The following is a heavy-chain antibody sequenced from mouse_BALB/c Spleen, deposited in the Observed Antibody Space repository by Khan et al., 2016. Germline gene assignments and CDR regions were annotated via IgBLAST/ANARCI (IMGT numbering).Heavy chain of an antibody. V-gene: IGHV3-2*02. CDR3: ARLHGDYYFDY. CDR1: GYSITSDYA. D-gene: IGHD2-13*01. CDR2: ISYSGST. J-gene: IGHJ2*01. Sequence: EVQLQESGPGLVKPSQSLSLTCTVTGYSITSDYAWNWIRQFPGNKLEWMGYISYSGSTSYNPSLKSRISITRDTSKNQFFLQLNSVTTEDTARYYCARLHGDYYFDYWGQGTTLTVSS.